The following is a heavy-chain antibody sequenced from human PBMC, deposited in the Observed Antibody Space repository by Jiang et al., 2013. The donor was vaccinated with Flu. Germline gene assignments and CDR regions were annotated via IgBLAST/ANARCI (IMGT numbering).Heavy chain of an antibody. J-gene: IGHJ4*02. Sequence: RSKWYKDYAVSVKGRITIDADTSKNQFSLQLSSVTPDDTAVYYCARVFNAWYLGYWGQGTLVTISS. CDR2: RSKWYK. CDR3: ARVFNAWYLGY. V-gene: IGHV6-1*01. D-gene: IGHD2/OR15-2a*01.